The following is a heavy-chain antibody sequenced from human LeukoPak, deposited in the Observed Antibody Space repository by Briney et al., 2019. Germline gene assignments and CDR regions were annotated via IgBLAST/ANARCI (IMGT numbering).Heavy chain of an antibody. CDR3: ARDWDDSSGFGFDY. J-gene: IGHJ4*02. CDR1: GFTFSSYW. Sequence: GGSLRLSCPASGFTFSSYWMSWVGQAPGKGLDWVANIKQDGSEKYYVDSVKGRFTISRDNAKNSLYLQMNSLGAEDTAVYYCARDWDDSSGFGFDYWGQGTLVTVSS. D-gene: IGHD3-22*01. CDR2: IKQDGSEK. V-gene: IGHV3-7*01.